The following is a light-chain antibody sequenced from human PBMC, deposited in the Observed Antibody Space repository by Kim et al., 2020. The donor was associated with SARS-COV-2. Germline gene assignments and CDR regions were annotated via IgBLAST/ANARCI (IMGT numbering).Light chain of an antibody. Sequence: QTVSISCSGSRSDIGKNYVYWYQQVPGTAPKLLIYRTDQRPSGVPDRFSGSKSGTSASLAISGLRSEDEADYYCSAWDDTLRGPGLFGGGTQLTVL. J-gene: IGLJ3*02. CDR3: SAWDDTLRGPGL. CDR2: RTD. V-gene: IGLV1-47*01. CDR1: RSDIGKNY.